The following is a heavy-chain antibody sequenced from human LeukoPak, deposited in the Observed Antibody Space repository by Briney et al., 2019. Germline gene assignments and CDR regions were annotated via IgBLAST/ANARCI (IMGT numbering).Heavy chain of an antibody. V-gene: IGHV1-2*02. CDR1: GYTFTGYY. CDR3: ARGLYSSSWSDPWFDP. CDR2: INPNSGGT. J-gene: IGHJ5*02. Sequence: ASVKVSCKASGYTFTGYYMHWVRQAPGQGLEWMGWINPNSGGTNYAQKFQGRVTMTRDTSISTAYMELSRLRSDDTAVYYCARGLYSSSWSDPWFDPWGQGTLVTVSS. D-gene: IGHD6-13*01.